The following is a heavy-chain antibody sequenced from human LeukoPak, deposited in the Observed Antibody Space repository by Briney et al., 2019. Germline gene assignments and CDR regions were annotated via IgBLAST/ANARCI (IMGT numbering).Heavy chain of an antibody. V-gene: IGHV1-18*01. Sequence: ASVKVSCKASGYTFTSYGISRVRQAPGQGLEWMGWISAYNGNTNYAQKLQGRVTMTTDTSTSTAYMELRSLRSDDTAVYYCARRGDYYDSSGYYLDYWGQGTLVTVSS. D-gene: IGHD3-22*01. J-gene: IGHJ4*02. CDR3: ARRGDYYDSSGYYLDY. CDR2: ISAYNGNT. CDR1: GYTFTSYG.